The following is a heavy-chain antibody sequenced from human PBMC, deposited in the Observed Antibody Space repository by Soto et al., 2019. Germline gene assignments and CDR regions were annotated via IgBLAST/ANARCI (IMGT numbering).Heavy chain of an antibody. CDR2: IYYSGRT. Sequence: QLHLRESGPGLVKPSETLSLTCTVSGGSITSSSYYWGWIRQPPGKGLEWIGSIYYSGRTYYNPSPKSRVTISVDTSKNQSSLKLSSVTAADTAVYYCATQEVGGSYVYTFDPWAQGPLVTVSS. CDR3: ATQEVGGSYVYTFDP. D-gene: IGHD1-26*01. J-gene: IGHJ5*02. V-gene: IGHV4-39*01. CDR1: GGSITSSSYY.